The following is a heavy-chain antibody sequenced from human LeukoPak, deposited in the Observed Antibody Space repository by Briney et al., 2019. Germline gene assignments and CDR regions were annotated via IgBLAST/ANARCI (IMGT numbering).Heavy chain of an antibody. J-gene: IGHJ4*02. CDR1: GGSFSGYY. V-gene: IGHV4-34*01. D-gene: IGHD6-13*01. CDR3: ATLAAALHFDY. CDR2: INHSGST. Sequence: SETLSLTCAVYGGSFSGYYWSWIRQPPGKGLEWIGEINHSGSTNHNPSLKSRVTISVDTSKNQFSLKLSSVTAADTAVYYCATLAAALHFDYWGQGTLVTVSS.